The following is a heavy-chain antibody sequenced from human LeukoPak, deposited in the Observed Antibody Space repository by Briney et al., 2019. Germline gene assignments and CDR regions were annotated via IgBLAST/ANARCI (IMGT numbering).Heavy chain of an antibody. D-gene: IGHD2-21*02. CDR1: GFNFANHA. CDR3: VREDTPATANY. CDR2: ISGGGDIT. V-gene: IGHV3-23*01. J-gene: IGHJ4*02. Sequence: GGSLRLSCAASGFNFANHAMSWVCQTAGKGLEWVSAISGGGDITYYADSVKGRFTISRDNSKDTLFLQMHSLRPGDTAVYYCVREDTPATANYWGQGTLVTISS.